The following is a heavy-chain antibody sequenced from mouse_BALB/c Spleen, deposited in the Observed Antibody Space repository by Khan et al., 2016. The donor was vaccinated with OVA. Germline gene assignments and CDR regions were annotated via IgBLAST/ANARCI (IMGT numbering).Heavy chain of an antibody. Sequence: EVELVESGGGLVQPGGSRKLSCAASGFTFNSYGIHWVRQAPEKGLEWVAYISGDSNTIYYADTVKGRFTISRDNPKNTLFLQMTSLMSEDTAMYYWSKSYFYGYYFDYWGPGTTLTVS. CDR1: GFTFNSYG. J-gene: IGHJ2*01. CDR2: ISGDSNTI. CDR3: SKSYFYGYYFDY. V-gene: IGHV5-17*02. D-gene: IGHD1-1*01.